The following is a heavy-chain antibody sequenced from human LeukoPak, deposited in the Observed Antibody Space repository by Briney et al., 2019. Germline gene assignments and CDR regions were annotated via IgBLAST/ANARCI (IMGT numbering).Heavy chain of an antibody. CDR2: ISSSSSTI. CDR1: GFPFGNYK. V-gene: IGHV3-48*04. CDR3: ARERPLGVVYYFDY. D-gene: IGHD3-3*01. J-gene: IGHJ4*02. Sequence: GGSLRLSCAAPGFPFGNYKMNWVRQAPGKGRGWVYYISSSSSTIYYADSVKGRFTISRDNAKNSLYLQMNSLRAEDTAVYYCARERPLGVVYYFDYWGQGTLVTVSS.